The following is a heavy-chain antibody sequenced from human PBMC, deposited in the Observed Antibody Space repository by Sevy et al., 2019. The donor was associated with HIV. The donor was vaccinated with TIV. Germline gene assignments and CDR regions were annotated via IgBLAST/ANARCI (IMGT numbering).Heavy chain of an antibody. V-gene: IGHV3-74*01. CDR1: GFTFSSYW. Sequence: GGCLRLSCAASGFTFSSYWMHWVRQAPGKGLVWVSGISADGSRTVYEDSVKGRFTISRDNAKNTLYLQMNSLRAEDTAVYYRARDFKDTGWGHGTLVTVSS. CDR2: ISADGSRT. CDR3: ARDFKDTG. D-gene: IGHD2-8*02. J-gene: IGHJ4*01.